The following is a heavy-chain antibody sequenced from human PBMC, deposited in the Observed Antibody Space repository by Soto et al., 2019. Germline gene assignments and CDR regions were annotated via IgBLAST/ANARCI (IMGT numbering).Heavy chain of an antibody. CDR2: IYYSGST. CDR1: GGSISGYY. V-gene: IGHV4-59*01. D-gene: IGHD3-10*01. Sequence: PSETLSLTCTVSGGSISGYYWSWIRQPPGKGLEWIGYIYYSGSTNYNPPLKSRVTISVDTSKNQFSLKLSSVTAADTAVYYCARVGVLGPWYYGMDVWGQGTTVTVSS. CDR3: ARVGVLGPWYYGMDV. J-gene: IGHJ6*02.